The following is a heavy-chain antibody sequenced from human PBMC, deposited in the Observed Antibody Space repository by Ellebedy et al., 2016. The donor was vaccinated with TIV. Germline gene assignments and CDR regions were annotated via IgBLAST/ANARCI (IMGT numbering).Heavy chain of an antibody. J-gene: IGHJ3*02. CDR3: ARGPELEGSAFDI. CDR1: RYTFTGYY. Sequence: ASVKVSXKASRYTFTGYYMHWVRQAPGQGLEWMGWINPNSGGTNYAQKFQGRVTITADESTSTAYMELSSLRSEDTAVYYCARGPELEGSAFDIWGQGTMVTVSS. D-gene: IGHD1-1*01. V-gene: IGHV1-2*02. CDR2: INPNSGGT.